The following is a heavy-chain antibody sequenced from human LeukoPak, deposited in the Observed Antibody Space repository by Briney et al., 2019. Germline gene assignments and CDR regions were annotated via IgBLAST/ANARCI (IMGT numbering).Heavy chain of an antibody. CDR3: ARGGYATPLGGARFDP. CDR2: MNPNSGNT. J-gene: IGHJ5*02. Sequence: GASVKVSCKASGYTFTSYDINWVRQATGQGLEWMGWMNPNSGNTGYAQKFQGRVTMTRDTSTGTVYMELSSLRSEDTAVYYCARGGYATPLGGARFDPWGQGTLVTVSS. CDR1: GYTFTSYD. V-gene: IGHV1-8*01. D-gene: IGHD1-26*01.